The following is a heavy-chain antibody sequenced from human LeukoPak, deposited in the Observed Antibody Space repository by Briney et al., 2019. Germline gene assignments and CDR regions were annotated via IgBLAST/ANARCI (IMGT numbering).Heavy chain of an antibody. V-gene: IGHV1-2*02. CDR2: INPNSGGT. CDR1: GYTFTGYY. Sequence: SVKVSCKASGYTFTGYYMHWVRQAPGQGLEWMGWINPNSGGTNYAQKFQGRVTMTRDTSISTAYMELSRLRSDDTAVYYCATRTVRGGSSSFDYWGQGTLVTVSS. J-gene: IGHJ4*02. CDR3: ATRTVRGGSSSFDY. D-gene: IGHD3-10*01.